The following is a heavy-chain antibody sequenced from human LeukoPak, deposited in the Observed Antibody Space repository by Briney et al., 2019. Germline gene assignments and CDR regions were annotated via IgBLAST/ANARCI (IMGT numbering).Heavy chain of an antibody. V-gene: IGHV4-39*07. D-gene: IGHD3-10*01. CDR1: GGSISSSSYY. Sequence: SETLSLTCTVSGGSISSSSYYWGWIRQPPGKGLEWIGSIYYSGSTYYNPSLKSRVTISVDTSKNQFSLKLSSVTAADTAVYYCARARGYYYGSGSPIPLLDYWGQGTLVTVSS. J-gene: IGHJ4*02. CDR3: ARARGYYYGSGSPIPLLDY. CDR2: IYYSGST.